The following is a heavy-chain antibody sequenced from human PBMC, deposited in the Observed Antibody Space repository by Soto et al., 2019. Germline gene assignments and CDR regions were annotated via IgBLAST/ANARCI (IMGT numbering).Heavy chain of an antibody. CDR2: IIPIFGTA. D-gene: IGHD4-4*01. CDR1: GGTFSSYA. J-gene: IGHJ4*02. V-gene: IGHV1-69*13. Sequence: ASVKVSCKASGGTFSSYAISWVRQAPGQGLEWMGGIIPIFGTANYAQKFQGRVTITADESTSTAYMELSSLRSEDTAVYYCARGNPPRREIDYWGQGTMVTVSS. CDR3: ARGNPPRREIDY.